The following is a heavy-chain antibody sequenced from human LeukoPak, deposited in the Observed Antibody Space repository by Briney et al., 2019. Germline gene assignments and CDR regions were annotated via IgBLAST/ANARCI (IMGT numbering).Heavy chain of an antibody. CDR2: ITPILGIA. D-gene: IGHD3-9*01. CDR3: ARVGYDILTGYYSNWFDP. J-gene: IGHJ5*02. V-gene: IGHV1-69*04. Sequence: SVKVSCKASGGTFSSYAISWVRQAPGQGLEWMGRITPILGIANYAQKFQGRVTITADKSTSTAYMELSSLRSEDTAVYYCARVGYDILTGYYSNWFDPWGQGTLVTVSS. CDR1: GGTFSSYA.